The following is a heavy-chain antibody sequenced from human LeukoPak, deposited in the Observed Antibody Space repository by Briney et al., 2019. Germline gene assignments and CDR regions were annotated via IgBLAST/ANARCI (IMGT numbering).Heavy chain of an antibody. Sequence: AGSLRLSRAASGFTFSSYWMSWVRQAPGKGLELVANIKQDGSEKYYVDSVKGRFTISRDNAKNSLSLQMNSLRAEDTAVYYCARGTTYYYDSSGYYYDYWGQGTLVTVSS. D-gene: IGHD3-22*01. CDR3: ARGTTYYYDSSGYYYDY. V-gene: IGHV3-7*04. J-gene: IGHJ4*02. CDR2: IKQDGSEK. CDR1: GFTFSSYW.